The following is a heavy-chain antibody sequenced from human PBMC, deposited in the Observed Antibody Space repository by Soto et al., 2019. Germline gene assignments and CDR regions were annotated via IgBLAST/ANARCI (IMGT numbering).Heavy chain of an antibody. J-gene: IGHJ4*01. V-gene: IGHV3-9*01. CDR1: GFKFDDYG. CDR3: VKDALTAVAFFFDY. Sequence: EVQLVESGGGLIQPGGSLRLSWVASGFKFDDYGMHWVRHTPGKGLEWIAGLSKDSLSISYGASMKGRFTISRDHAKNSLYLQLNSPRPEDTALYYCVKDALTAVAFFFDYWGRGALVTVSS. D-gene: IGHD6-19*01. CDR2: LSKDSLSI.